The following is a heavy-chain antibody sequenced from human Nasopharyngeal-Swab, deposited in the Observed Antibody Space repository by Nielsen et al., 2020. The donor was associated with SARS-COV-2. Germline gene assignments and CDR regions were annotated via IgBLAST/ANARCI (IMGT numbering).Heavy chain of an antibody. J-gene: IGHJ4*02. CDR2: IQSKSAGGAT. CDR3: TRHQGRRFFDY. CDR1: GFIFSSTW. V-gene: IGHV3-15*01. Sequence: AGSLRLSCETSGFIFSSTWMTWVRQAPGKGLEWVGRIQSKSAGGATDYAEPVKGRFTISRDDSKNTVYLQMNSLKTEDTAVYYCTRHQGRRFFDYWGQGTLVTVSS.